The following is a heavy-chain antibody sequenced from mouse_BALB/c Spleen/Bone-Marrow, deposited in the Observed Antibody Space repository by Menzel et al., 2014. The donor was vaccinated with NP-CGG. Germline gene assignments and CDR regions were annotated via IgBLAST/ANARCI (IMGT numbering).Heavy chain of an antibody. CDR3: ARTPRATFYFDY. Sequence: EVQLVESGAELVKPGASVKLSCTASSFNIKDTYMHWVKQRPEQGLEWIGRIDPANGNTKYDPKFQGKATITADTSSNTAYLQLFSLTSEDTAVYYCARTPRATFYFDYWGQGTTLTVSS. D-gene: IGHD3-1*01. CDR1: SFNIKDTY. J-gene: IGHJ2*01. CDR2: IDPANGNT. V-gene: IGHV14-3*02.